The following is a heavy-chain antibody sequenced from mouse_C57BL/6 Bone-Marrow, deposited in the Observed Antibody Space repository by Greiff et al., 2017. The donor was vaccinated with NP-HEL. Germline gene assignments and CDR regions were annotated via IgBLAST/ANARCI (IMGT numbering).Heavy chain of an antibody. CDR3: ARDYGTYYFDY. J-gene: IGHJ2*01. Sequence: QVQLQQPGAELVMPGASVKLSCKASGYTFTSYWMHWVKQRPGQGLEWIGEIDPSDSYTNYNQQFKGKSTLTVDKSSSTAYMQLSSLTSEDSAVYYCARDYGTYYFDYWGQGTTLTVSS. V-gene: IGHV1-69*01. CDR1: GYTFTSYW. D-gene: IGHD1-1*01. CDR2: IDPSDSYT.